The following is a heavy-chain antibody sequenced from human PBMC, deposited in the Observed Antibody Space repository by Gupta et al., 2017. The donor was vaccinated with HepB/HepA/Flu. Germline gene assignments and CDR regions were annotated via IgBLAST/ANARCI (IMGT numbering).Heavy chain of an antibody. Sequence: QVQLQQWGAGLLKPSETLSLTCAVYGGSFSGYYWNWIRQPPGKGLEWIGEINHSGSTNYNPSLKSRVTISVDTSKNQFSLKLNSVTAADTAVYYCARGRDSTGWFDYWGQGTLVTVSS. D-gene: IGHD6-19*01. V-gene: IGHV4-34*01. J-gene: IGHJ4*02. CDR1: GGSFSGYY. CDR2: INHSGST. CDR3: ARGRDSTGWFDY.